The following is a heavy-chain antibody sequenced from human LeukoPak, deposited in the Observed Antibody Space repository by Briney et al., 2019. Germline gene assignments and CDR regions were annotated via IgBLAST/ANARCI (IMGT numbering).Heavy chain of an antibody. CDR1: GGSLSSYY. D-gene: IGHD1-26*01. Sequence: SETLPLTCTVSGGSLSSYYWSWIRQPAGKGLEWIGRIYTSGSTNYNPSLKSRVTMSVDTSKKQFSLRLTSVTAADTAVYYCARDGNGGSLDYWGQGALVTVSS. V-gene: IGHV4-4*07. CDR2: IYTSGST. CDR3: ARDGNGGSLDY. J-gene: IGHJ4*02.